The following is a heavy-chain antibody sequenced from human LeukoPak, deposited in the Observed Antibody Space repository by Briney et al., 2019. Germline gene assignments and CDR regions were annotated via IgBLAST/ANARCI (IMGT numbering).Heavy chain of an antibody. Sequence: GGSLRLSCTASGFSFSGHWMHWARQLPGKGLVWVSRISPTGSTTSYADSVKGRFTISRDNSKNTLFLQMNSLRAEDTAVYYCAKNLYCGGGSCYPSALGMDVWGQGTTVTVSS. CDR1: GFSFSGHW. D-gene: IGHD2-15*01. CDR2: ISPTGSTT. J-gene: IGHJ6*02. V-gene: IGHV3-74*01. CDR3: AKNLYCGGGSCYPSALGMDV.